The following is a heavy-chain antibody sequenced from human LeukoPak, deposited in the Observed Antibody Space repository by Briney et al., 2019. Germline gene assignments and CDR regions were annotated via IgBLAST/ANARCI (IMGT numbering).Heavy chain of an antibody. CDR2: IIPIFGTA. J-gene: IGHJ5*02. D-gene: IGHD6-19*01. Sequence: ASVKVSCKASGGTFSSYAISWVRQAPGQGLEWMGGIIPIFGTANYAQKFQGRVTITADESTSTAYMELSSLRSEDAAVYYCARSSSSGWYLAWYWFDPWGQGTLVTVSS. CDR3: ARSSSSGWYLAWYWFDP. CDR1: GGTFSSYA. V-gene: IGHV1-69*13.